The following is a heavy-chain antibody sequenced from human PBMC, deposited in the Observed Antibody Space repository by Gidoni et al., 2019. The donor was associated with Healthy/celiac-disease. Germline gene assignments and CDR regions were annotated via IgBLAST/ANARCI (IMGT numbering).Heavy chain of an antibody. V-gene: IGHV3-43*01. J-gene: IGHJ4*02. CDR3: AKGANDDIWGSYLAIGFLDY. CDR2: ISWDGGST. CDR1: GFTFDDYT. Sequence: EVQLVESGVVVVQPGGSLRLSCAASGFTFDDYTMHWVRQAPGKGLEWVSLISWDGGSTYYADSVKGRFTISRDNSKNSLYLQMNSLRTEDTALYYCAKGANDDIWGSYLAIGFLDYWGQGTLVTVSS. D-gene: IGHD3-16*02.